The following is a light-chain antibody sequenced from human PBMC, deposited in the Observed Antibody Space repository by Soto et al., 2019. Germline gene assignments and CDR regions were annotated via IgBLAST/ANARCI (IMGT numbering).Light chain of an antibody. CDR3: QQTYSTLFT. CDR2: AAS. CDR1: QSISRY. Sequence: DIQMTQSPSALSASVGDRVTITCRASQSISRYLNWYQQKPGKAPEPLIYAASSLQSGAPSRFSGSGSGTDFTLTISNLQPEDFATYFCQQTYSTLFTFGPGTKVEIK. V-gene: IGKV1-39*01. J-gene: IGKJ3*01.